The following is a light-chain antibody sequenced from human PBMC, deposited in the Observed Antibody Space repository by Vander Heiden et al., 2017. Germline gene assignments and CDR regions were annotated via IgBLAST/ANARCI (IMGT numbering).Light chain of an antibody. Sequence: DIVMTQSPLSLPVTPGEPASISCRSSQSLLYSNGYNYLDWYLQKPGQSPQLLIYLGSNRASGVPDRFSGSGSGTDFTLKISSVEAEDVGVYYCMQALQIPPTFGGGTKVEIK. V-gene: IGKV2-28*01. CDR2: LGS. CDR1: QSLLYSNGYNY. J-gene: IGKJ4*01. CDR3: MQALQIPPT.